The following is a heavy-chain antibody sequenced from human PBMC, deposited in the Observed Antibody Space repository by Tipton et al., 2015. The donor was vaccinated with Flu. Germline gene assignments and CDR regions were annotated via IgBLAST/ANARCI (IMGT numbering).Heavy chain of an antibody. CDR2: IYTSGST. Sequence: TLSLTCTVSGGSISSGSYYWSWIRQPAGKGLEWIGRIYTSGSTNYNPSLKSRVTISVDTSKNRFSLKLSSATAADTAVYYCARDLAPYSSGWYVPLAWGFDYWGQGTLVTVSS. CDR1: GGSISSGSYY. CDR3: ARDLAPYSSGWYVPLAWGFDY. J-gene: IGHJ4*02. V-gene: IGHV4-61*02. D-gene: IGHD6-19*01.